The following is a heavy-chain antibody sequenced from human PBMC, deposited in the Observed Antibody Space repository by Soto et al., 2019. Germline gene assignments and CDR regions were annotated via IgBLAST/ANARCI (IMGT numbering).Heavy chain of an antibody. V-gene: IGHV4-30-2*01. J-gene: IGHJ2*01. CDR3: DRGVVANWYFDL. CDR1: GGSISSGGYS. CDR2: IYHSGST. Sequence: QLQLQESGSGLVKPSQTLSLTCAVSGGSISSGGYSWSWIRQPPGKGLEWIGYIYHSGSTYYNPSLRSCVTIAVDRGKDQFSLKLSSVTAADTAVYYFDRGVVANWYFDLWGRGTLVTVSS. D-gene: IGHD5-12*01.